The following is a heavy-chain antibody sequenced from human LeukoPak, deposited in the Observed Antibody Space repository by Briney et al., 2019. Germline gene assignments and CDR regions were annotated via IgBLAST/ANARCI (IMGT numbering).Heavy chain of an antibody. CDR1: GFTFSSYA. D-gene: IGHD6-19*01. J-gene: IGHJ4*02. V-gene: IGHV3-23*01. CDR3: AKHTPEQWLLTAAYFDY. CDR2: ISGSGGST. Sequence: PGGSLRLSCAASGFTFSSYAMSWVRQAPGKGLEWVSAISGSGGSTYYTDSVKGRFTISRDNPKNTLYLQMNSLRAEDTAVYYCAKHTPEQWLLTAAYFDYWGQGTLVTVSS.